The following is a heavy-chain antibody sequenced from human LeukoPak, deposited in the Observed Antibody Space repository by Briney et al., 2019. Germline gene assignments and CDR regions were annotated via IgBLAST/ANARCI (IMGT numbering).Heavy chain of an antibody. D-gene: IGHD3-9*01. J-gene: IGHJ4*02. CDR1: GGSISSSSYY. CDR2: INHSGST. Sequence: SETLSLTCTVSGGSISSSSYYWGWIRQPPGKGLEWIGEINHSGSTNYNPSLKSRVTISVDTSKNQFSLKLSSVTAADTAVYYCARVHLRYFDWRSYYAFDYWGQGTLVTVSS. CDR3: ARVHLRYFDWRSYYAFDY. V-gene: IGHV4-39*07.